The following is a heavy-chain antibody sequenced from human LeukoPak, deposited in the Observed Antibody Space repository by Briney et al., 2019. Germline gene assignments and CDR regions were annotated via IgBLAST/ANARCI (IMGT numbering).Heavy chain of an antibody. D-gene: IGHD2-21*02. V-gene: IGHV3-66*02. CDR1: GFTVSSNY. Sequence: PGGSLRLSCAASGFTVSSNYMSWVRQAPGKGLEWVSVIYSGGSTYYADSVKGRFTISRDNSKNTLYLQMNSLRAEDTAVDYCARVCGGDCFDAFDIWGQGTMVTVSS. CDR3: ARVCGGDCFDAFDI. CDR2: IYSGGST. J-gene: IGHJ3*02.